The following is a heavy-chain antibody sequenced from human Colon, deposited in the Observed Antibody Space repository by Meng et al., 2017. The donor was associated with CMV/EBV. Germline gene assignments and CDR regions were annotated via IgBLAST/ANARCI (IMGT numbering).Heavy chain of an antibody. V-gene: IGHV1-46*02. CDR3: ARDRTNGWQPDF. D-gene: IGHD1-1*01. Sequence: ASVKVSCKASGYPFNDYIHWVRQAPGQGLEWMAIINLSADSTVYAEKFRDRFTVTGDTSTATVYMELRKLASNDTAVYFCARDRTNGWQPDFWGQGTMVTVSS. J-gene: IGHJ4*02. CDR1: GYPFNDY. CDR2: INLSADST.